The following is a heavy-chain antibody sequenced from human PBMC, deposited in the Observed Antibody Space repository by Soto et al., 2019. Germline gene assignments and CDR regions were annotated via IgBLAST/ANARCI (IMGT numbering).Heavy chain of an antibody. D-gene: IGHD3-16*02. CDR2: ISGSGGST. Sequence: PGGSLRLSCAASGFTFSSYAMSWVRQAPGKGLEWDSAISGSGGSTYYADSVKGRFTISRDNSKNTLYLQMNSLRAEDTAVYYCAKDPYSYDYVWGSYRYTPYWGQGTLVTVSS. V-gene: IGHV3-23*01. J-gene: IGHJ4*02. CDR3: AKDPYSYDYVWGSYRYTPY. CDR1: GFTFSSYA.